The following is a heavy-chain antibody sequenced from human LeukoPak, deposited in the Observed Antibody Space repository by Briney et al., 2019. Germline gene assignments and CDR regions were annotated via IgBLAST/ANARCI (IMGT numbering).Heavy chain of an antibody. Sequence: AGGSLRLSCAASGFTVSSNYMSWVRQAPGKGLEWFSVIYSGGSTYYADSVKGRFTISRDNSKNTLYLQMNSLRAEDTAVYYCAAMTTVTRGGAWGQGTLVTVSS. J-gene: IGHJ4*02. CDR1: GFTVSSNY. D-gene: IGHD4-17*01. CDR3: AAMTTVTRGGA. CDR2: IYSGGST. V-gene: IGHV3-53*01.